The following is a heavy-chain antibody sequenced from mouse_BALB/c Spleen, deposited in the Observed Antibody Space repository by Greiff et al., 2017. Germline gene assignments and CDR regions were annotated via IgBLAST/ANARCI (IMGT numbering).Heavy chain of an antibody. V-gene: IGHV5-6-4*01. D-gene: IGHD2-14*01. CDR3: TRVLQDYYAMDY. Sequence: EVKLVESGGGLVKPGGSLKLSCAASGFTFSSYTMSWVRQTPEKRLEWVATISSGGSYTYYPDSVKGRYTISRDNAKNTLYLQMSSLKSDDTAMYYCTRVLQDYYAMDYWGQGTSVTVSS. CDR1: GFTFSSYT. CDR2: ISSGGSYT. J-gene: IGHJ4*01.